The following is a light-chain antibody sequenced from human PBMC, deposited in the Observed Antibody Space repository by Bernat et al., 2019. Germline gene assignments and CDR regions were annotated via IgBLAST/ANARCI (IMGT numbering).Light chain of an antibody. Sequence: QSVLTQPPSASATPGQRVTISCSGSSSNIGSNHVYWYQQFPGTAPKLLIYNSNQRHSGVPDRFSASKSGTSASLAISGLRSDDEADYYCSAWDDSLSGRYVFGSGTKVTVL. V-gene: IGLV1-47*02. CDR1: SSNIGSNH. CDR3: SAWDDSLSGRYV. J-gene: IGLJ1*01. CDR2: NSN.